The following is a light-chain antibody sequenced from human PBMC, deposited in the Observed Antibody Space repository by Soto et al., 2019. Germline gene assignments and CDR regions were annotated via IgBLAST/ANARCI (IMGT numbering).Light chain of an antibody. Sequence: QSVLTQPRSVSGSPGQSVTISCTGTSSDVGGYNYVSWYQQHPGKAPKLMIYDVSKRPSGIPDRFSGSKSGNTASPTISGLQAEDEADYYCCSYAGSVYVFGAGTKVTVL. CDR2: DVS. J-gene: IGLJ1*01. CDR1: SSDVGGYNY. V-gene: IGLV2-11*01. CDR3: CSYAGSVYV.